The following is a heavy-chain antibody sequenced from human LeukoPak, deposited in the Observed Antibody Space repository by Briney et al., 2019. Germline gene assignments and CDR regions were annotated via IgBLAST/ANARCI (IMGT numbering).Heavy chain of an antibody. Sequence: GGSLRLSCAASGFTFSSYAMSWVRQAPGKGLEWVSTISNSGANINYADSVKGRFTISRDNFKNTLFLQMNSLRAEDTAVYYCAKRGGLPAAPDYWGQGTLVTVSS. V-gene: IGHV3-23*01. CDR3: AKRGGLPAAPDY. CDR2: ISNSGANI. J-gene: IGHJ4*02. D-gene: IGHD2-2*01. CDR1: GFTFSSYA.